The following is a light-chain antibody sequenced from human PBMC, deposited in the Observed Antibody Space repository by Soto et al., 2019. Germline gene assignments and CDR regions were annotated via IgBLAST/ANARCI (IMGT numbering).Light chain of an antibody. CDR2: GAS. J-gene: IGKJ1*01. CDR1: QTISTN. V-gene: IGKV3-15*01. Sequence: EIVMTQSPATLSVSPGERATLSCRASQTISTNLAWSQQKPGQAPRLLIYGASTRAAGIPARFSGSGSGTKFTLIISSLQAEDVAVYYCQDYNDWPTWTFGQGTKVDIK. CDR3: QDYNDWPTWT.